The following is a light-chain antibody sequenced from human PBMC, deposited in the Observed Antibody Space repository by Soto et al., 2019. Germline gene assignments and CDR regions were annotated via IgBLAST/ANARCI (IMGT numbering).Light chain of an antibody. CDR3: SSYTNSSPV. CDR1: SSDVGFYNY. V-gene: IGLV2-14*01. CDR2: EVS. Sequence: QSVLTQPASVSGSPGQSITISCTGASSDVGFYNYVSWYQQHPGKAPKLMIYEVSDRPSGVSNRFSGSKSVNTASLTISGLQAEDEADYYCSSYTNSSPVFGTGTKVTVL. J-gene: IGLJ1*01.